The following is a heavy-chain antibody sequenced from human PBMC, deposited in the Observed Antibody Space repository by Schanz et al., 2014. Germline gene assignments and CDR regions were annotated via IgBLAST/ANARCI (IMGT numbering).Heavy chain of an antibody. CDR3: ARAGQDFEYSSLSPIWYFDL. V-gene: IGHV1-2*02. CDR1: EYTFTRHY. D-gene: IGHD6-6*01. CDR2: INPNSGGT. J-gene: IGHJ2*01. Sequence: QVQLVQSGREVKKPGTAVKVSCKASEYTFTRHYMHWVRQAPGQGLEWMGWINPNSGGTNYAQKFQGRVTMTRDTSISTAYMELSRLRSDDTAVYYCARAGQDFEYSSLSPIWYFDLWGRGTLVTVSS.